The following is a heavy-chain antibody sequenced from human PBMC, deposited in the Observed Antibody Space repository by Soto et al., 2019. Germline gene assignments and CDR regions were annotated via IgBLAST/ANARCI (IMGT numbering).Heavy chain of an antibody. D-gene: IGHD6-25*01. Sequence: QVQLVQSGAEVKKPGASVKVSCKASGYTFTSYGISWVRQAPGQGLEWMGWISAYNGNTNYAQKLQGRVTMTTDTSTSTADKWVRSLRSDDTAVYYGARDFSGHDWFDPWGQGTLVTVSS. CDR1: GYTFTSYG. V-gene: IGHV1-18*01. J-gene: IGHJ5*02. CDR3: ARDFSGHDWFDP. CDR2: ISAYNGNT.